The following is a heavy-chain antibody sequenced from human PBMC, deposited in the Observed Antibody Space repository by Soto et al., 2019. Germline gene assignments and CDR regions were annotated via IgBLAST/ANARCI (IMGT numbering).Heavy chain of an antibody. D-gene: IGHD1-26*01. CDR1: GYNFNGDY. Sequence: QVQLVQSGAEVKKPGASVSVSCKASGYNFNGDYLHWLRQAPGQGLEWMAWINPKSGYTKSAQKFQARVTLTRDTSISTAYMELRSLRSEDTAVYFCARYTGSNSLFDSWGQGTLVNVFS. V-gene: IGHV1-2*02. J-gene: IGHJ4*02. CDR2: INPKSGYT. CDR3: ARYTGSNSLFDS.